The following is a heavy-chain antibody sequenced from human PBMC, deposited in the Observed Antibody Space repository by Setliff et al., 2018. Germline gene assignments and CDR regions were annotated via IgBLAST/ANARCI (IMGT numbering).Heavy chain of an antibody. D-gene: IGHD1-1*01. CDR1: GGSISSGGYY. V-gene: IGHV4-31*03. CDR3: ARGVRTGHLDS. CDR2: IYYSGTT. J-gene: IGHJ4*02. Sequence: SETLSLTCTVSGGSISSGGYYWSWIRQHPGKGLEWIGYIYYSGTTNYNPPLKGRATISVDNSKNQFSLNLNSVTVADTAVYFCARGVRTGHLDSWGQGTLVTVSS.